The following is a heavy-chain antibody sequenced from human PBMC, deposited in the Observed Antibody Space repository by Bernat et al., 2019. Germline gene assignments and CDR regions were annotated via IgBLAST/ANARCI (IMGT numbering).Heavy chain of an antibody. D-gene: IGHD5-18*01. CDR1: GGSISSSSYY. CDR3: ARDYRDGPTD. CDR2: IYYSGST. Sequence: QLQLQESGPGLVKPSETLSLTCTVSGGSISSSSYYWSWIRQPPGKGLEWIGYIYYSGSTNYNPSLKSRVTISVDTSKNQFSLKLSSVTAADTAVYYCARDYRDGPTDWGQGTLVTVSS. J-gene: IGHJ4*02. V-gene: IGHV4-61*01.